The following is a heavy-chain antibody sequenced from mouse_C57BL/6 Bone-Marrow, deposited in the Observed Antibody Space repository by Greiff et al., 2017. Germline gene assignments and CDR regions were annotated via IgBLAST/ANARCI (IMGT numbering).Heavy chain of an antibody. D-gene: IGHD1-1*01. CDR2: IRLKSDNYAT. CDR1: GFTFSNYW. J-gene: IGHJ2*01. Sequence: EVKLMESGGGLVQPGGSMKLSCVASGFTFSNYWMNWVRQSPEKGLEWVAQIRLKSDNYATHYAESVKGRFTISRDDSKSSVYLQMNNLRAEDTGIYYCTFTTVAPRYWGQGTTLTVSS. V-gene: IGHV6-3*01. CDR3: TFTTVAPRY.